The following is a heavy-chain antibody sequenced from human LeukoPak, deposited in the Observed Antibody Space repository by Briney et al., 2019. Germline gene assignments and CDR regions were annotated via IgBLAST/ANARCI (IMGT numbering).Heavy chain of an antibody. V-gene: IGHV3-30*04. CDR3: AKDSLEVGYSHGRTYFDC. D-gene: IGHD5-18*01. CDR1: GFTFSSYA. CDR2: ISYDGSNK. Sequence: GGSLRLSCAASGFTFSSYAMHWVRQAPGKGLEWVAVISYDGSNKYYADSVKGRFTISRDNSKNTLYLQMNSLRDEDTAVYYCAKDSLEVGYSHGRTYFDCWGQGTLVTVSS. J-gene: IGHJ4*02.